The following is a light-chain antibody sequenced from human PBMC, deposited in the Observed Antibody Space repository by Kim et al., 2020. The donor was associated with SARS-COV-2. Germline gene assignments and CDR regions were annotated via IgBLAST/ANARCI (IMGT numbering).Light chain of an antibody. CDR2: GAF. Sequence: SPRERATRSCRASQSVSYNFLARYQHKPGQSPRLLSHGAFTRATGIPDRVSGSGSGTEFTLTITSLQSEDFAVYYCQQYNHWPLTFGGGTKVDIK. V-gene: IGKV3D-15*01. CDR3: QQYNHWPLT. CDR1: QSVSYN. J-gene: IGKJ4*01.